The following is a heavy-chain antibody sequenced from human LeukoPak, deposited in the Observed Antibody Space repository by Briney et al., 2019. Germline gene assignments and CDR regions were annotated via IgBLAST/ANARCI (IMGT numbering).Heavy chain of an antibody. CDR1: GYTLTSYY. Sequence: ASVKVSCKASGYTLTSYYMHWVRQAPGQGLEWMGIINPSGGSTSYAQKFQGRVTMTRDMSTSTVYMELSSLRSEDTAVYYCARDFGYCSGGRGCSYWGQGTLVTVSS. CDR2: INPSGGST. D-gene: IGHD2-15*01. CDR3: ARDFGYCSGGRGCSY. V-gene: IGHV1-46*01. J-gene: IGHJ4*02.